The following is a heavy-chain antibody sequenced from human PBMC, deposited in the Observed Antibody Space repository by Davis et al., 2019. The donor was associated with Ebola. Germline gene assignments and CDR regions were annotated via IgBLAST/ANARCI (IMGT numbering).Heavy chain of an antibody. CDR3: ARHFPLVAARLYYYYGMDV. CDR2: IDPSDSYT. Sequence: GESLKISCKGSGYTFTSYWIAWVRQVPGKGLEWMGRIDPSDSYTNYSPSFQGHVTISADKSISTAYLQWSSLKASDTAMYYCARHFPLVAARLYYYYGMDVWGQGTTVTVSS. V-gene: IGHV5-10-1*01. CDR1: GYTFTSYW. D-gene: IGHD6-6*01. J-gene: IGHJ6*02.